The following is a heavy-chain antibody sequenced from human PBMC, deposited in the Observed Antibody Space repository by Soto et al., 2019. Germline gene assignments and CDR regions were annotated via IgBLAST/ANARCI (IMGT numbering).Heavy chain of an antibody. V-gene: IGHV3-33*01. J-gene: IGHJ4*02. CDR1: GFTFSSYG. CDR3: ARDGYSSSWQPTPGYFDY. CDR2: IWYDGSNK. Sequence: GSLRLSCAASGFTFSSYGMHWVRQAPGKGLEWVTVIWYDGSNKYYADSVKGRFTISRDISKNTLYLQMNSLRAEDTAVYYCARDGYSSSWQPTPGYFDYWGQGT. D-gene: IGHD6-13*01.